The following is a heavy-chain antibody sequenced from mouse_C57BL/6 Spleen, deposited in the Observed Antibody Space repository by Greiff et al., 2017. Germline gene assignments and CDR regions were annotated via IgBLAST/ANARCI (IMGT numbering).Heavy chain of an antibody. Sequence: VQLQQPGAELVRPGSSVKLSCKASGYTFTSYWMDWVKQRPGQGLEWIGNIYPSDSETHYNQKFKDKATLTVDKSSSTAYMQLSSLTSEDSAVYYCARLASGTLKGYWGQGTTLTVSS. V-gene: IGHV1-61*01. D-gene: IGHD4-1*01. J-gene: IGHJ2*01. CDR2: IYPSDSET. CDR1: GYTFTSYW. CDR3: ARLASGTLKGY.